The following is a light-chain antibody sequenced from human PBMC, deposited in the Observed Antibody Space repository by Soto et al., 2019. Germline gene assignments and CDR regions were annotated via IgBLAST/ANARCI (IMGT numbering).Light chain of an antibody. CDR1: SSDVGGYNY. Sequence: QSVLTQPRSVSGSPGQSLTISCTGTSSDVGGYNYVSWYQQYPGQVPKLMIYDVTKRPSGVPDRFSGSKSGNTASLTISGLQAEDEADYYCCSHAGTDTYVFGTGTKLTVL. CDR2: DVT. J-gene: IGLJ1*01. V-gene: IGLV2-11*01. CDR3: CSHAGTDTYV.